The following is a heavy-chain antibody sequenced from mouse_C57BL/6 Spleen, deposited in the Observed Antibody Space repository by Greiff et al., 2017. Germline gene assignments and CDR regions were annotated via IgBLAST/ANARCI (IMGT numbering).Heavy chain of an antibody. CDR1: GYAFSSSW. CDR2: IYPGDGDT. V-gene: IGHV1-82*01. Sequence: QVQLQQSGPELVKPGASVKISCKASGYAFSSSWMNWVKQRPGKGLEWIGRIYPGDGDTNYNGKFKGKATLTADKSSSTAYMQLSSLASEDSAVYFCAENLRDYWGQGTSVTVSS. J-gene: IGHJ4*01. CDR3: AENLRDY.